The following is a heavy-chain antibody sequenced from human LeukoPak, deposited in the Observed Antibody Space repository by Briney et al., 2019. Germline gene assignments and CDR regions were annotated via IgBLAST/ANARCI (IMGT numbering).Heavy chain of an antibody. CDR3: ARHRPSQGEDFDY. J-gene: IGHJ4*02. CDR2: IYYSGST. V-gene: IGHV4-39*01. CDR1: GGSISTSSYY. Sequence: TSETLSLTCTVSGGSISTSSYYWGWIRQPPGKGLEWIGSIYYSGSTYYSPSLKSRVTISVDTSNNQFSLRLSSVTAADTAVYYCARHRPSQGEDFDYWGQGTLVTVSS. D-gene: IGHD3-16*01.